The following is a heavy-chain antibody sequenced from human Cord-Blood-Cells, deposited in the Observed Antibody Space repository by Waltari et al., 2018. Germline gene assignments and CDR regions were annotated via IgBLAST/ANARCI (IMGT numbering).Heavy chain of an antibody. J-gene: IGHJ4*02. CDR3: ARNPIRYCSGGSCYFDY. D-gene: IGHD2-15*01. CDR1: GYTFTGYY. Sequence: QVQLVQSGAEVKKPGASVKVSCKASGYTFTGYYMHWVRQAPGQGLEWMGWINPNSGGTNDAQKFQGRVTMTRDTSISTAYMELSRLRSDDTAVYYCARNPIRYCSGGSCYFDYWGQGTLVTVSS. CDR2: INPNSGGT. V-gene: IGHV1-2*02.